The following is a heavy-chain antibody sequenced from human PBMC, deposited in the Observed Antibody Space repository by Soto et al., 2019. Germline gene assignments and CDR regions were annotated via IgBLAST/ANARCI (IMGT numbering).Heavy chain of an antibody. V-gene: IGHV4-61*01. D-gene: IGHD3-22*01. CDR3: ARDPSRGYHYDSSGYYDI. J-gene: IGHJ3*02. Sequence: PSETLSLTCTVSGGSVSSGSYYWSWIRQPPGKGLEWIGYIYYSGSTNYNPSLKSRVTISVDTSKNQFSLKLSSVTAADTAVYYCARDPSRGYHYDSSGYYDIWGQGTMVTVS. CDR2: IYYSGST. CDR1: GGSVSSGSYY.